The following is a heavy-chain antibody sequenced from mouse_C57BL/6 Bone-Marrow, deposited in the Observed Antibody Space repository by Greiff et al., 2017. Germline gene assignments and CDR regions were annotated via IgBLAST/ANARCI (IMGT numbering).Heavy chain of an antibody. D-gene: IGHD1-1*01. Sequence: EVMLVESGGGLVQPGGSLKLSCAASGFTFSSYTMSWVRQTPEKRLEWVATISGGGGNTYYPDSVKGRFTISRDNAKNTLYLQMSSLRSEDTALYYCARQDTTVVPLADRGQVTLVTVS. CDR2: ISGGGGNT. V-gene: IGHV5-9*01. CDR1: GFTFSSYT. J-gene: IGHJ3*01. CDR3: ARQDTTVVPLAD.